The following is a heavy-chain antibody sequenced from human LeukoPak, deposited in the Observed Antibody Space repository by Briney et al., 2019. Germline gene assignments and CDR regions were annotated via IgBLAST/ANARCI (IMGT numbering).Heavy chain of an antibody. J-gene: IGHJ6*03. CDR3: ARDMVSTWPYFYTYYYMDV. V-gene: IGHV4-4*07. Sequence: PSETLSLTCTVSGASITAHSWNWIRQPAGKALEWIGRIHGNGSTNCNPSLKSRVTMSLDTSKSQFSLKLPSVTAADTALYYCARDMVSTWPYFYTYYYMDVWGQGTTVAVSS. CDR2: IHGNGST. CDR1: GASITAHS. D-gene: IGHD3-22*01.